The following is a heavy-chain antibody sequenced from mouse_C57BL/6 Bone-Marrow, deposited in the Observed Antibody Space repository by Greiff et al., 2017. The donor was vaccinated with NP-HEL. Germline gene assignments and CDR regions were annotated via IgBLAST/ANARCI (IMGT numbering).Heavy chain of an antibody. D-gene: IGHD1-1*01. CDR1: GYTFTSYG. J-gene: IGHJ2*01. V-gene: IGHV1-81*01. CDR3: ARLHYGSSPFDY. CDR2: IYPRSGNT. Sequence: VQRVESGAELARPGASVKLSCKASGYTFTSYGISWVKQRTGQGLEWIGEIYPRSGNTYYNEKFKGKATLTADKSSSTAYMELRSLTSEDSAVYFCARLHYGSSPFDYWGQGTTLTVSS.